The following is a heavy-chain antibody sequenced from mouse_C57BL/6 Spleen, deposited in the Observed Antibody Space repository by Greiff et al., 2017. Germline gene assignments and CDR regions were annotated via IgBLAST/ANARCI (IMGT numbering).Heavy chain of an antibody. Sequence: EVKLVESGPALVKPSQTVSLTCTVTGYSITNGNHWWNWIRQVSGSKLEWIGYISSSGSTDSNPSLKSRISITRDTSKNQLFLQLNSVTTEDIATYYCARVTTVVATDWYFDVWGTGTTVTVSS. J-gene: IGHJ1*03. CDR1: GYSITNGNHW. D-gene: IGHD1-1*01. CDR2: ISSSGST. CDR3: ARVTTVVATDWYFDV. V-gene: IGHV3-4*01.